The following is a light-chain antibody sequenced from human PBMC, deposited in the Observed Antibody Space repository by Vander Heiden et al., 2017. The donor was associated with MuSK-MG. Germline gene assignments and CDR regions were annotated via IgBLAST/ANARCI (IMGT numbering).Light chain of an antibody. Sequence: SYELTQPPSVSVSPGHTATITCSGAALPKQLAFWYQQKPGKAPILLLYKDSERPSGIPERFSGSSSGTRATLTISGVKAEDEADYYGQSADYAGTYVFATGTKVTVL. CDR1: ALPKQL. V-gene: IGLV3-25*03. CDR3: QSADYAGTYV. J-gene: IGLJ1*01. CDR2: KDS.